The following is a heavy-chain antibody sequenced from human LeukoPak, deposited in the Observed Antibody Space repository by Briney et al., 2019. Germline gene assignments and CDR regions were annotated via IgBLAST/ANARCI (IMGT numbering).Heavy chain of an antibody. CDR1: GFTFSSYW. V-gene: IGHV3-7*01. D-gene: IGHD1-26*01. Sequence: GGSLRLSCAASGFTFSSYWMSWVRQAPGKGLEWVANIKQDGSEKYYVDSVKGRFTISRDNAKNSLYLQMNSLRAEDTAVYYCARTHSGSYRSHFDYWGQGTLVTVSS. CDR3: ARTHSGSYRSHFDY. J-gene: IGHJ4*02. CDR2: IKQDGSEK.